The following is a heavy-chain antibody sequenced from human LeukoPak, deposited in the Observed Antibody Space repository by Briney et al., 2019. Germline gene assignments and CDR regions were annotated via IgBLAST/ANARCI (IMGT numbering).Heavy chain of an antibody. Sequence: GGSLRLSCAAPGFTVSSNYMSWVRQAPGKGLEWVSVIYSGGSTYYADSVKGRFTISRDNSKNTLYLQMNSLRAEDTAVYYCAKSGYSYGFPWDFDYWGQGTLVTVSS. V-gene: IGHV3-53*01. CDR3: AKSGYSYGFPWDFDY. D-gene: IGHD5-18*01. CDR1: GFTVSSNY. J-gene: IGHJ4*02. CDR2: IYSGGST.